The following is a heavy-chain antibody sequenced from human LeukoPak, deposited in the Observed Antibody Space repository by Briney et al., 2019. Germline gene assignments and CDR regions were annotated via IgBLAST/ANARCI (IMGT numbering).Heavy chain of an antibody. CDR3: ARALQQWLVRGIFDY. D-gene: IGHD6-19*01. Sequence: GGSLRLSCAASGFTFSDYYMSWIRQAPGKGLEWVSYISSSGNTIYYADSVKGRFTISRDNAKNSLYLQMNSLRAEDTAVYYCARALQQWLVRGIFDYWGQGTLVTVSS. CDR2: ISSSGNTI. J-gene: IGHJ4*02. V-gene: IGHV3-11*01. CDR1: GFTFSDYY.